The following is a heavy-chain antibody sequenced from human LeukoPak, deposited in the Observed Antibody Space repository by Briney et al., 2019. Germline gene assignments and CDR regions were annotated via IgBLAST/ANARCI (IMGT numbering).Heavy chain of an antibody. CDR2: IKQDESEK. D-gene: IGHD3-10*01. Sequence: GGSLRLSCAASGFTFSSYWMSWVRQAPGKGLEWVANIKQDESEKYYVDSVKGRFTISRDNAKNSLYLQMNSLRAEDTAVYYCARGSLRGFGELLNPWGQGTLVTVSS. V-gene: IGHV3-7*01. CDR3: ARGSLRGFGELLNP. CDR1: GFTFSSYW. J-gene: IGHJ4*02.